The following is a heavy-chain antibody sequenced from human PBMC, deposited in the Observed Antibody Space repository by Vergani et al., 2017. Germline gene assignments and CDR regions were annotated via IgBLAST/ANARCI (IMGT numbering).Heavy chain of an antibody. V-gene: IGHV3-9*02. Sequence: EVQLEESGGGLVLPGRSLRLSCVASGFTSAGYAMHWVRQAPGKGLEWVSGIRWISNSIGYADSVKGRFTISRDNAKNSLYLQMNSLRAEDTALYYCAKDLGTSSGGGWFDPWGQGTLVTVSS. CDR3: AKDLGTSSGGGWFDP. D-gene: IGHD6-6*01. CDR2: IRWISNSI. CDR1: GFTSAGYA. J-gene: IGHJ5*02.